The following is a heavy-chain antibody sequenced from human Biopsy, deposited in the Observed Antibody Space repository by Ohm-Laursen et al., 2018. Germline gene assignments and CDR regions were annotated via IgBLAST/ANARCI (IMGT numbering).Heavy chain of an antibody. CDR2: MSPNTGNT. Sequence: SVTLSCKASGYTFTSHDINWVRQATGPGLEWMGWMSPNTGNTVYAQRFQDRVTMTSDTSTGTAYMELTSLTSDDTAVYFCARWETTLGRSLDSWGQGTLVAVSS. CDR1: GYTFTSHD. V-gene: IGHV1-8*01. D-gene: IGHD1-26*01. CDR3: ARWETTLGRSLDS. J-gene: IGHJ4*02.